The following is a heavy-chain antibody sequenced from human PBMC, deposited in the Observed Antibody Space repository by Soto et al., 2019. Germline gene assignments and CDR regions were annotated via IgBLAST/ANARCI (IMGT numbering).Heavy chain of an antibody. V-gene: IGHV3-23*01. CDR2: ISGSGGST. Sequence: GGSLRLSCAASGFTFSSYAMSWVRQAPGKGLEWVSAISGSGGSTYYADSVKGRFTISRANSKNTLYLQMNSLRAEDTAVYYCAKDLFLPRPNRYYCSGGSCYSRRFDPWGQGTLVTVSS. CDR1: GFTFSSYA. CDR3: AKDLFLPRPNRYYCSGGSCYSRRFDP. J-gene: IGHJ5*02. D-gene: IGHD2-15*01.